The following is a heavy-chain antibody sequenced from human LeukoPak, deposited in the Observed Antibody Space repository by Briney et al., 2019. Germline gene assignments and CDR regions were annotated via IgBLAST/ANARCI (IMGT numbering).Heavy chain of an antibody. Sequence: ASVNVSCKASGYTFTSYDINWVRQATGQGLEWMGWMNPNSGNTGYAQRFQGRVTMTRNTSISTAYMELSSLRSEDTAVYYCARRRGYSYGRNWFDPWGQGTLVTVSS. CDR1: GYTFTSYD. V-gene: IGHV1-8*01. CDR3: ARRRGYSYGRNWFDP. D-gene: IGHD5-18*01. J-gene: IGHJ5*02. CDR2: MNPNSGNT.